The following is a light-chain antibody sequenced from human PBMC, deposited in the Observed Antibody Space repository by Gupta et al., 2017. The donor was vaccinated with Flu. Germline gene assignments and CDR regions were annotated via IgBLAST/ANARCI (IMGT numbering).Light chain of an antibody. V-gene: IGLV1-44*01. Sequence: QSVLTHPPSASGTPGQRVTISCSGSSSNIGSNTVNWYQQLPGTAPKLLIYSNNQRPSGVPDRFSGSKSGTSASLAISGLQSEDEADYYCAAWDDSLNGPLFGGGTKLTVL. CDR3: AAWDDSLNGPL. CDR1: SSNIGSNT. J-gene: IGLJ2*01. CDR2: SNN.